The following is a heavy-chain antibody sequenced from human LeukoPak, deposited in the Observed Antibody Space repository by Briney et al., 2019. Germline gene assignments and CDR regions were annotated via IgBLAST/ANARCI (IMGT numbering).Heavy chain of an antibody. Sequence: PGGSLRLPRAASGFTFSSYSMNWVRQAPGKGLEWVSYISASGRTIYYADSVKGRLTISSDNAKNSVYLQVKSVRAEDTAVYYCAREGTVVRGVIGWFDPWGQGTLVTVSS. J-gene: IGHJ5*02. CDR3: AREGTVVRGVIGWFDP. D-gene: IGHD3-10*01. CDR1: GFTFSSYS. V-gene: IGHV3-48*04. CDR2: ISASGRTI.